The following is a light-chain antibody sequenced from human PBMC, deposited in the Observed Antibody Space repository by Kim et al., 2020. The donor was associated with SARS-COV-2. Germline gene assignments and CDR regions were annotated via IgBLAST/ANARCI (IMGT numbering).Light chain of an antibody. CDR3: QVWDSSSDHRV. Sequence: APGKTARITCGGNNIGSKSVHWYQQKPGQAPVLVIYYDSDRPSGIPERFSGSNFGNTATLTISRVEAGDEADYYCQVWDSSSDHRVFGGGTKLTVL. J-gene: IGLJ3*02. V-gene: IGLV3-21*04. CDR1: NIGSKS. CDR2: YDS.